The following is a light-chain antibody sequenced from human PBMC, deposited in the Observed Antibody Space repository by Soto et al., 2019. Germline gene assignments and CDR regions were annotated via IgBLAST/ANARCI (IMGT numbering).Light chain of an antibody. V-gene: IGKV3-11*01. CDR1: QSVSSY. CDR3: QQRSG. Sequence: EIVSTQTPDTLSLSPRERATLSCRASQSVSSYLAWYQQKPGQAPRLVISDASNRATGIPARFSGSGSGTDFTLTISSLEPEDFAVYDCQQRSGFGPGSKVDIK. J-gene: IGKJ3*01. CDR2: DAS.